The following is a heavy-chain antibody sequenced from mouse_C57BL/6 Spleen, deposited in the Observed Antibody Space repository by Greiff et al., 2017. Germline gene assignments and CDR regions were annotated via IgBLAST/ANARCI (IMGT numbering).Heavy chain of an antibody. Sequence: QVQLKQPGAELVMPEASVKLSCKASGYTFTSYWMHWVKQRPGQGLEWIGEIDPSDSYTNYNQKFKGKSTLTVDKSSSTAYMQLSSLTSEDSAVYYCARTTVDYYAMDYWGQGTSVTVSS. V-gene: IGHV1-69*01. J-gene: IGHJ4*01. CDR2: IDPSDSYT. CDR3: ARTTVDYYAMDY. CDR1: GYTFTSYW. D-gene: IGHD1-1*01.